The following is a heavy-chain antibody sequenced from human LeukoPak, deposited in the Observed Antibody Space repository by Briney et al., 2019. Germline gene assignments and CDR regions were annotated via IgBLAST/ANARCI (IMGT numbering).Heavy chain of an antibody. J-gene: IGHJ5*02. D-gene: IGHD1-26*01. CDR1: GGSISSYY. CDR2: IYYSGST. Sequence: SETLSLTCTVSGGSISSYYWSWIRQPPGKGLEWIGYIYYSGSTNYNPSPKSRVTISVDTSKNQFSLKLSSVTAADTAVYYCARGGSYRDGWFDPWGQGTLVTVSS. V-gene: IGHV4-59*01. CDR3: ARGGSYRDGWFDP.